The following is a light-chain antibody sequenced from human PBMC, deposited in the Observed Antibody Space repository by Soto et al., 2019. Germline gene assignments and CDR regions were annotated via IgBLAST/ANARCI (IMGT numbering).Light chain of an antibody. CDR3: QQSYSAPLT. CDR1: QSIRKY. CDR2: AAS. Sequence: DIQMTQSPPSLSAYLRDRVTITCRTSQSIRKYLNWYQQKPGKAPKLLICAASSLQSGVPSRFSGDGSGTDFTLTIDSLQPEDFATYYCQQSYSAPLTFGGGTKVEIK. V-gene: IGKV1-39*01. J-gene: IGKJ4*01.